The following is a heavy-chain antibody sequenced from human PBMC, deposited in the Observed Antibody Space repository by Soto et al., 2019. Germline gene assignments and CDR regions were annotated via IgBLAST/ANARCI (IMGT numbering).Heavy chain of an antibody. V-gene: IGHV3-23*01. D-gene: IGHD1-1*01. CDR2: IDDRRDTT. J-gene: IGHJ4*02. CDR3: AKDKPRTTSFDY. CDR1: GFTFTRYS. Sequence: GGSLRLSCAASGFTFTRYSMNWVRQAPGKGLEWVSGIDDRRDTTHYADSVKGRFTISRDTSKNTLYLQLNTLRADDTAVYYCAKDKPRTTSFDYWGQGTLVTVSS.